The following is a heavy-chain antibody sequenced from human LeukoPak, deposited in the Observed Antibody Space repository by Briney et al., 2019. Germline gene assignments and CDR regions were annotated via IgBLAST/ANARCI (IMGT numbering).Heavy chain of an antibody. CDR3: ARLRSINWFDP. CDR1: GYSFTSYW. CDR2: IYPGDSDT. V-gene: IGHV5-51*01. Sequence: TGESLKISCKGSGYSFTSYWIGWVRQMPGKGLERMGIIYPGDSDTRYSPSFQGQVTISADKSIGTAYLQWSSLKASDTAMYYCARLRSINWFDPWGQGTLVTVSS. J-gene: IGHJ5*02. D-gene: IGHD3-3*01.